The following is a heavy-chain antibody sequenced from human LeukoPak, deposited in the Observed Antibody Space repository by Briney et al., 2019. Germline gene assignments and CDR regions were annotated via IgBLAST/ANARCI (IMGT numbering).Heavy chain of an antibody. CDR3: ARGTIWNWFDP. J-gene: IGHJ5*02. CDR1: GYTFTDYY. V-gene: IGHV1-69-2*01. CDR2: VDPEDGET. Sequence: ATVKLSCKVSGYTFTDYYMHWVPQAPGKGLEWMGLVDPEDGETIYAEKFQGRVTITADTSTDTAYMELSSLRSEDTAVYYCARGTIWNWFDPWGQGTLVTVSS. D-gene: IGHD1-1*01.